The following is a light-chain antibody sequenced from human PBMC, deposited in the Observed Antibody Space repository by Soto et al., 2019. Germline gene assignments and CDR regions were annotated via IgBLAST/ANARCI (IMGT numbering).Light chain of an antibody. CDR1: SSDVGSYNL. Sequence: TISCTGTSSDVGSYNLVSWYQQHPGKAPKLMIYEVSKRPSGVSNRFSGSKSGNTASLTISGLQAEDEADYYCCSYAGSSTLVFGTGTKVTVL. CDR2: EVS. V-gene: IGLV2-23*02. CDR3: CSYAGSSTLV. J-gene: IGLJ1*01.